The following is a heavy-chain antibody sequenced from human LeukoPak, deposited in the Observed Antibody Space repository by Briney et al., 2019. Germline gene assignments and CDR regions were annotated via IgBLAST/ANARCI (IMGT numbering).Heavy chain of an antibody. J-gene: IGHJ4*02. V-gene: IGHV1-69*05. Sequence: GASVKVSCKASGYTFTDYYMHWVRQAPGQGLEWMGRIIPIFGTANYAQKFQGRVTITTDESTSTAYMELSSLRSEDTAVYYCARETTVTTYYFDYWGQGTLVTVSS. D-gene: IGHD4-17*01. CDR3: ARETTVTTYYFDY. CDR1: GYTFTDYY. CDR2: IIPIFGTA.